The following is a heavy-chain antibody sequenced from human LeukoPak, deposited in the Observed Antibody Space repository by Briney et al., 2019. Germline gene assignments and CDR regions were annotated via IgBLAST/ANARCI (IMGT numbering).Heavy chain of an antibody. CDR3: ARDNVAVAGTFDY. D-gene: IGHD6-19*01. J-gene: IGHJ4*02. V-gene: IGHV3-33*08. CDR2: IWYDGSNK. CDR1: GFTFSSYA. Sequence: PGGSLRLSCAASGFTFSSYAMHWVRQAPGKGLEWVAVIWYDGSNKYYADSVKGRFTISRDNSKNTLYLQMNSLRAEDTAVYYCARDNVAVAGTFDYWGQGTLVTVSS.